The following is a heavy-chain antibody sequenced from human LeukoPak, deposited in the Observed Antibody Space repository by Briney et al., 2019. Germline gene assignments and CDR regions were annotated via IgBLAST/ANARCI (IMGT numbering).Heavy chain of an antibody. Sequence: SETLSLTCTVSGGSISSYYWSWIRQPPGKGLEWIGYIYYSGSTNYNPSLKSRVTISVDTSKNQFSLKLSSVTAADTAVYYCARSHAYGDNVRWFAPWGQGTLVTVSS. CDR2: IYYSGST. J-gene: IGHJ5*02. D-gene: IGHD4-17*01. V-gene: IGHV4-59*01. CDR3: ARSHAYGDNVRWFAP. CDR1: GGSISSYY.